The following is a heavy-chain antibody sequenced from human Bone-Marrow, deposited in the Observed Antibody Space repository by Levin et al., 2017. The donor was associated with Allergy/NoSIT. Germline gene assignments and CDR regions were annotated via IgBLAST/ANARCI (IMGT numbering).Heavy chain of an antibody. V-gene: IGHV4-59*01. J-gene: IGHJ5*02. CDR3: ARRSAAPNFFDP. Sequence: SQTLSLTCTVSGGSIHGSYLSWFRQPPGKGLEWIGYNFLSGTIHYNPSLKSRATISLDTSKTQLSLKLTSVTPADTAVYYCARRSAAPNFFDPWGRGTLVTVSS. CDR1: GGSIHGSY. D-gene: IGHD4/OR15-4a*01. CDR2: NFLSGTI.